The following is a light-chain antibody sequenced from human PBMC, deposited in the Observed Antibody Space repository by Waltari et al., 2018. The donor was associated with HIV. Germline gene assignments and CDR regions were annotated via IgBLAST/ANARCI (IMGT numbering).Light chain of an antibody. J-gene: IGKJ1*01. Sequence: EIVLTQSPATLSLSPGERATLSCRASQSVSSYLAWYQQKPGQAPRLLIYDVSNRATGIPARFSGSGSGTDFTLTVSSLEPEDFAVYYCQQRRNWPQTFGQGTKVEIK. CDR3: QQRRNWPQT. V-gene: IGKV3-11*01. CDR2: DVS. CDR1: QSVSSY.